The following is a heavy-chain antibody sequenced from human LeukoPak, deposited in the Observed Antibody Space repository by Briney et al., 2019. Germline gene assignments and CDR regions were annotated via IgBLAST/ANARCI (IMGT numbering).Heavy chain of an antibody. J-gene: IGHJ5*02. Sequence: PSETLSLTCAVSGGSISSGGYSWSWIRQPPGKGLEWIGYIYHSGSTYYNPSLKSRVTISVDRSKNQFSLKLSSVTAADTAVYYCARGALDYYDSSNSLFFDPWGQGTLVTVSS. CDR1: GGSISSGGYS. CDR2: IYHSGST. CDR3: ARGALDYYDSSNSLFFDP. V-gene: IGHV4-30-2*01. D-gene: IGHD3-22*01.